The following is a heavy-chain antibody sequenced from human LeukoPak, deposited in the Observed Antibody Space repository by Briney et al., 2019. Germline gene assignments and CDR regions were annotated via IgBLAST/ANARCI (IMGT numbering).Heavy chain of an antibody. CDR2: ISSSGSTI. Sequence: GGSLRLSCAASGFTFSSYEMNWVRQAQGKGLEWVSYISSSGSTIYYADSVKGRFTISRDNSKNTLYLQMNSLRAEDTAVYYCARDHGYCGGDCYEYFQHWGQGTLVTVSS. D-gene: IGHD2-21*02. CDR1: GFTFSSYE. CDR3: ARDHGYCGGDCYEYFQH. V-gene: IGHV3-48*03. J-gene: IGHJ1*01.